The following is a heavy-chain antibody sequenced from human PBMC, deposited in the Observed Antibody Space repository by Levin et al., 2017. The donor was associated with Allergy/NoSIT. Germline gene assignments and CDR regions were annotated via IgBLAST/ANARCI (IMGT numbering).Heavy chain of an antibody. D-gene: IGHD3-16*02. J-gene: IGHJ3*02. CDR1: GGSISSSNW. V-gene: IGHV4-4*02. CDR3: ARGGYDYVWGSYRPRAFDI. Sequence: SETLSLTCAVSGGSISSSNWWSWVRQPPGKGLEWIGEIYHSGSTNYNPSLKSRVTISVDKSKNQFSLKLSSVTAADTAVYYCARGGYDYVWGSYRPRAFDIWGQGTMVTVSS. CDR2: IYHSGST.